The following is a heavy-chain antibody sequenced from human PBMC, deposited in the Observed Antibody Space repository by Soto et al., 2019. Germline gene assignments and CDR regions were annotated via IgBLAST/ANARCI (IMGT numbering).Heavy chain of an antibody. D-gene: IGHD4-4*01. Sequence: SVKVSCKASGGTFSSYAISWVRQAPGQGLEWMGGIIPIFGTANYAQKFQGRVTITADKSTSTAYMELSSLRSEDTAVYYCARYSNYGRDYYYGMDVWGQGTTVTVS. J-gene: IGHJ6*02. CDR1: GGTFSSYA. CDR3: ARYSNYGRDYYYGMDV. CDR2: IIPIFGTA. V-gene: IGHV1-69*06.